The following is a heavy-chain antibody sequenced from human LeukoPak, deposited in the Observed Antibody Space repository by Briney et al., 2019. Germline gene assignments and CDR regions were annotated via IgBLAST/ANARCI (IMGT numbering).Heavy chain of an antibody. V-gene: IGHV3-20*04. Sequence: GGSLRLSCAASGFTFDDYGMSWVRQAPGKGLGWVSGINWNGGSTGYADSVKGRFTISRDNSKNTLYLQMSSLRAEDTAVYYCAKDIGGNYFISGAFDIWGQGTMVTVSS. CDR3: AKDIGGNYFISGAFDI. J-gene: IGHJ3*02. CDR1: GFTFDDYG. D-gene: IGHD1-26*01. CDR2: INWNGGST.